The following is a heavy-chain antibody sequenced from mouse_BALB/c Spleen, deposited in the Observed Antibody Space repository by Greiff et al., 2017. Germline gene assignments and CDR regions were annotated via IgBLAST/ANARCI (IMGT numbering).Heavy chain of an antibody. CDR1: GFAFSSYD. CDR2: ISSGGGST. Sequence: EVQLVESGGGLVKPGGSLKLSCAASGFAFSSYDMSWVRQTPEKRLEWVAYISSGGGSTYYPDTVKGRFTISRDNAKNTLYLQMSSLKSEDTAMYDCARHPGTSLLDDGGQGTTLTVSS. CDR3: ARHPGTSLLDD. J-gene: IGHJ2*01. D-gene: IGHD4-1*01. V-gene: IGHV5-12-1*01.